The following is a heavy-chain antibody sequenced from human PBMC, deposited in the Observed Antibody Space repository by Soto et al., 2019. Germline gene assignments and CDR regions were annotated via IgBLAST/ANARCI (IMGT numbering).Heavy chain of an antibody. V-gene: IGHV5-51*01. CDR2: IYPGDSDT. CDR1: GYSFTSYW. J-gene: IGHJ4*02. Sequence: PGESLKISCKGSGYSFTSYWIGWVRQMPGKGLEWMGIIYPGDSDTRYSSSFQGQVTISADKSISTAYLQWSSLKASDTAMYYCARGLRFLEWYERGPLDYWGQGTLVTVSS. CDR3: ARGLRFLEWYERGPLDY. D-gene: IGHD3-3*01.